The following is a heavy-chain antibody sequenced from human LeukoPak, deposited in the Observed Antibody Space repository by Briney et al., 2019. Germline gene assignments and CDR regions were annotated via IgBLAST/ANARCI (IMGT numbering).Heavy chain of an antibody. CDR3: ARLTYSSGWPFDY. J-gene: IGHJ4*02. Sequence: SETLSLTCTVSGGSISSSSFYWGWIRQPPGKGLEWIGSIYYSGSTYYNLSLKSRVTISVDTSKNQFSLKLSSVTAADTAVYYCARLTYSSGWPFDYWGQGTLVTVSS. CDR2: IYYSGST. D-gene: IGHD6-19*01. V-gene: IGHV4-39*01. CDR1: GGSISSSSFY.